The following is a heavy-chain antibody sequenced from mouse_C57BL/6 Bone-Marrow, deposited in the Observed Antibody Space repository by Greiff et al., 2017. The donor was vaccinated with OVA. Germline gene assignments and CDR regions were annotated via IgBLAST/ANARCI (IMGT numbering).Heavy chain of an antibody. CDR3: ARSLYDGYYVDY. D-gene: IGHD2-3*01. CDR1: GYTFTSYW. Sequence: QVHVKQPGAELVKPGASVKLSCKASGYTFTSYWMHWVKQRPGRGLEWIGRIDPNSGGTKYNEKFKSKATLTVDKPSSTAYMQLSSLTSEDSAVYDCARSLYDGYYVDYWGQGTTLTVSS. V-gene: IGHV1-72*01. J-gene: IGHJ2*01. CDR2: IDPNSGGT.